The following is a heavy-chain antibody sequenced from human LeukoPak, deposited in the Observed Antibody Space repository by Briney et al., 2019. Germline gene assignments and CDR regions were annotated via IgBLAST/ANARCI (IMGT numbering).Heavy chain of an antibody. CDR3: ARHTTGIVGATTD. D-gene: IGHD1-26*01. J-gene: IGHJ4*02. CDR2: IYYSGGT. Sequence: SETLSLTCTVSGGSISSSSYYWGWIRQPPGKGLEWIGSIYYSGGTYYNPSLKSRVTISVDTSKNQFSLKLSSVTAADTAVYYCARHTTGIVGATTDWGQGTLVTVSS. V-gene: IGHV4-39*01. CDR1: GGSISSSSYY.